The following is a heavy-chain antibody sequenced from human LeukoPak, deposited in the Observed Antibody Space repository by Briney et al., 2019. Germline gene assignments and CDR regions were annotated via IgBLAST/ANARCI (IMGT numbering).Heavy chain of an antibody. D-gene: IGHD3-22*01. CDR1: GFTVSSNY. CDR3: ARDTTYYYDSSGYYSTRDAFDI. J-gene: IGHJ3*02. CDR2: ISGSGGST. Sequence: GGSLRLSCAASGFTVSSNYMSWVRQAPGKGLERVSAISGSGGSTYYADSVKARFTISRDNSKNTLYLQMNSLRAEDTAVYYCARDTTYYYDSSGYYSTRDAFDIWGQGTMVTVSS. V-gene: IGHV3-23*01.